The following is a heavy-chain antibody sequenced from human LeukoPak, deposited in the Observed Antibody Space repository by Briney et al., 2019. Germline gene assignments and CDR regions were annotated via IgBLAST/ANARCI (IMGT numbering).Heavy chain of an antibody. CDR3: GRGDYSSSWYLDH. J-gene: IGHJ4*02. D-gene: IGHD6-13*01. CDR2: ISTSGNTI. CDR1: GFNFSSYE. V-gene: IGHV3-48*03. Sequence: GGSLRLSCAASGFNFSSYEMIWVRQAPGKGLEWISYISTSGNTIYYGDSVEGRFTISRDNAKNSLYLQMNSLRAEDTAVYYCGRGDYSSSWYLDHWGQGTLVTVSS.